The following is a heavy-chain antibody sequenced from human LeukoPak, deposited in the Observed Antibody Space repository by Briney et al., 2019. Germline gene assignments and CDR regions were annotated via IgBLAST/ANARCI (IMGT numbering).Heavy chain of an antibody. Sequence: PGGSLRLSCAASGFTVSSNYMSWVRQAPGKGLEWVSVIYSGGSTYYADSVKGRFTISRDNSKNTLYLQMNSLRAEDTAVYYCARDAGGSSWGDYYFDYWGQGTLVTVSS. J-gene: IGHJ4*02. CDR1: GFTVSSNY. CDR3: ARDAGGSSWGDYYFDY. CDR2: IYSGGST. V-gene: IGHV3-66*01. D-gene: IGHD6-13*01.